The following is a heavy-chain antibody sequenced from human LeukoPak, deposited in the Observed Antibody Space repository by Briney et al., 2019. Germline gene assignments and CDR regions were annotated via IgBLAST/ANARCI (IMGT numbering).Heavy chain of an antibody. CDR3: AKPARIVGARNYYYYGMDV. D-gene: IGHD1-26*01. Sequence: GGSLRLSCAASGFTFSSYAMSWVRQAPGKGLEWVSAISGSGGRTYYADSVKGRFTISRDNSKNTLYLQMNSLRAEDTAVYYCAKPARIVGARNYYYYGMDVWGQGTTVTVSS. CDR1: GFTFSSYA. V-gene: IGHV3-23*01. J-gene: IGHJ6*02. CDR2: ISGSGGRT.